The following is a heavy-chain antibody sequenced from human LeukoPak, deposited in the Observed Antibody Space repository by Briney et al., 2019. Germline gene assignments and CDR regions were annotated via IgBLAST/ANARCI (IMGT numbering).Heavy chain of an antibody. CDR3: AREWYYYDSSGYYYPTYFDY. V-gene: IGHV4-59*01. CDR2: IYYSGST. D-gene: IGHD3-22*01. J-gene: IGHJ4*02. Sequence: PSETLSLTCTVSGGSISSYYWSWIRQPPGKGLEWTGYIYYSGSTNYNPSLKSRVTISVDTSKNQFSLKLSSVTAADTAVYYCAREWYYYDSSGYYYPTYFDYWGQGTLVTVSS. CDR1: GGSISSYY.